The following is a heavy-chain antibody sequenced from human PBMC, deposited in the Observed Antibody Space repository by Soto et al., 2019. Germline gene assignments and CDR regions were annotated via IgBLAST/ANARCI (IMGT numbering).Heavy chain of an antibody. CDR3: ARDGDPGYSFWSGPLGGGRFDP. CDR2: ILPLFGTA. Sequence: QVQLVQSGAEVKEPGSSVNVSCKTSGGTFGNTAVTWVRQVPGQGLEWIGGILPLFGTANYAQKFRGRSMLTADESTSTAYMDLSSLRSDDTAIYYCARDGDPGYSFWSGPLGGGRFDPWGQGTLVTVSS. J-gene: IGHJ5*02. CDR1: GGTFGNTA. V-gene: IGHV1-69*12. D-gene: IGHD3-3*01.